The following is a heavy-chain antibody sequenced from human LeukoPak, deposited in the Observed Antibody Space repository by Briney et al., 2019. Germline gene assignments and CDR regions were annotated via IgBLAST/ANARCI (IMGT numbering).Heavy chain of an antibody. V-gene: IGHV4-30-2*01. D-gene: IGHD3-10*01. J-gene: IGHJ5*02. Sequence: SQTLSLTCAVSGGSISSGGYSWSWIRQPPGKGLEWIGYIYHSGSTYYNPSLKSRVTISVDRSKNQFSLKLRSVTAADTAVYYCARDAYYGSGSSGWFDPWGQGSLLTVPS. CDR2: IYHSGST. CDR3: ARDAYYGSGSSGWFDP. CDR1: GGSISSGGYS.